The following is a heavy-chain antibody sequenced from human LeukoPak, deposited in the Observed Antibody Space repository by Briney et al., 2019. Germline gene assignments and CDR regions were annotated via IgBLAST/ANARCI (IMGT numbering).Heavy chain of an antibody. CDR1: GFTVSSNY. D-gene: IGHD5-24*01. V-gene: IGHV3-66*01. CDR3: ARGSRDGYNLASAFDI. CDR2: IYSGGST. J-gene: IGHJ3*02. Sequence: GGSLRLSCAASGFTVSSNYMSWVRQAPGKGLEWVSVIYSGGSTYYADSVKGRFTISRDNSKNTLYLQMSSLRAEDTAVYYCARGSRDGYNLASAFDIWGQGTMVTVSS.